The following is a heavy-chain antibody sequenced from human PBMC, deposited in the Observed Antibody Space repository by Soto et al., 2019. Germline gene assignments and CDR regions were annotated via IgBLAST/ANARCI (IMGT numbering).Heavy chain of an antibody. CDR2: ISYDGSNK. J-gene: IGHJ4*02. V-gene: IGHV3-30-3*01. D-gene: IGHD2-15*01. Sequence: PGGSLRLSCAASGFTFSSYAMHWVRQAPGKGLEWVAVISYDGSNKYYADSVKGRFTISRDNSKNTLYLQMNSLRAEDTAVYYCARDVDVVVVAATQGIDYRGQGTLVTVSS. CDR3: ARDVDVVVVAATQGIDY. CDR1: GFTFSSYA.